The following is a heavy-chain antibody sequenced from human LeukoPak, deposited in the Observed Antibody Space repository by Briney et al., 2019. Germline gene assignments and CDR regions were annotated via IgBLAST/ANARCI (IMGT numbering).Heavy chain of an antibody. V-gene: IGHV3-30*02. CDR2: IRFDGSKE. CDR1: GFIFTTYG. CDR3: GRVGIGVAGHWVCP. D-gene: IGHD2-2*01. J-gene: IGHJ5*02. Sequence: PGGSLRLSCVASGFIFTTYGMHWVRQAPGRGLEWVAFIRFDGSKEDYGDSVKGRFTISRDNSKNTLYLQMNSLRLEDTAVYYCGRVGIGVAGHWVCPSGQGTLVTV.